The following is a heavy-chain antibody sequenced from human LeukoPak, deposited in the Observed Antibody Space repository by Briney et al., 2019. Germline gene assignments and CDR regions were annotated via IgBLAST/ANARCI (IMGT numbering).Heavy chain of an antibody. V-gene: IGHV4-4*09. J-gene: IGHJ4*02. CDR1: GGFISGYY. CDR3: ARCSSSRYANFDY. D-gene: IGHD2-2*01. Sequence: SETLSLTCTVSGGFISGYYWSWIRQPPGKGLEWIGYIYTSGSTNYNPSLKSRVSISVDTSKNQFSLNLTSVTAADTAVYYCARCSSSRYANFDYWGQGTLVTVSS. CDR2: IYTSGST.